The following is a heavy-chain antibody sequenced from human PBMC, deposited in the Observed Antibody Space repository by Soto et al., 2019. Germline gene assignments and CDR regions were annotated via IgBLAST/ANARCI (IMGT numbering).Heavy chain of an antibody. D-gene: IGHD6-13*01. V-gene: IGHV1-58*01. CDR1: GFTFTSSA. CDR3: ARVDSSSSWWFDP. CDR2: IVVGSGNT. J-gene: IGHJ5*02. Sequence: GASVKVSCKASGFTFTSSAVQWVRQARGQRLEWIGWIVVGSGNTNYAQKFQERVTITRDMSTSTAYMELSSLRSDDTAVYYCARVDSSSSWWFDPWGQGTLVTVSS.